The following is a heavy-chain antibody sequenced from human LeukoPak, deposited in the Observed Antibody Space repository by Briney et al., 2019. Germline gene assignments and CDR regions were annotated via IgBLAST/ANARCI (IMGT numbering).Heavy chain of an antibody. CDR2: INHSGST. Sequence: SETLSLTCAVHGGSFSGYYWSWIRQPPGKGLEWIGEINHSGSTNYNPSLKSRVTISVDTSKNQFSLKLSSVTAADTAVYYCARGRSSSWYYYYYYYGMDVWGQGTTVTVSS. CDR3: ARGRSSSWYYYYYYYGMDV. D-gene: IGHD6-13*01. J-gene: IGHJ6*02. V-gene: IGHV4-34*01. CDR1: GGSFSGYY.